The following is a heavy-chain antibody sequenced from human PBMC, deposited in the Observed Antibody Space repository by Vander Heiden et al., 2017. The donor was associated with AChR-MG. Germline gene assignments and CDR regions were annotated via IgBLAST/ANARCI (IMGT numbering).Heavy chain of an antibody. V-gene: IGHV3-72*01. CDR3: AREGSYGDYPLDY. CDR1: GFTFSDHY. CDR2: IRNKANSYTT. Sequence: EVQLVESGGGLVQPGGSLRLACAASGFTFSDHYMDWVRQAPGRGLEWVGRIRNKANSYTTDEAASVKGKFTITRDDSKNSLYLQMNSLKTEDTAVYYCAREGSYGDYPLDYWGQGTLVTVSS. J-gene: IGHJ4*02. D-gene: IGHD4-17*01.